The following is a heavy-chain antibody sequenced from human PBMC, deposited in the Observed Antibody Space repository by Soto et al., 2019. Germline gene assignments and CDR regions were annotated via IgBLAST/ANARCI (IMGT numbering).Heavy chain of an antibody. J-gene: IGHJ4*02. Sequence: QVQLVQSGAEVKKPGASVKVSCKTSRYTFISYDINWVRQATGQGLEWVGWMNPKSANTGYAQNFQGRVTMTRNTSISTAYMELSSLRSEDTAVYYCARSPSWETTVTPSYFDYWGQGTLVTVSS. CDR3: ARSPSWETTVTPSYFDY. CDR2: MNPKSANT. V-gene: IGHV1-8*01. CDR1: RYTFISYD. D-gene: IGHD4-4*01.